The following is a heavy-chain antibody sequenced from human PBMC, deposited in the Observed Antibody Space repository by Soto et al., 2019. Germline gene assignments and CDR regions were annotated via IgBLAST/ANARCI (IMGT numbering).Heavy chain of an antibody. CDR2: VSYDGSNK. CDR1: GFTFSSYG. D-gene: IGHD6-19*01. CDR3: AKVLTSGWTTDEFDI. Sequence: QVQLVESGGGVVQPGRSLRLSCATSGFTFSSYGIHWVRQAPGKGLEWVAVVSYDGSNKYYADTVKGRFTISRDNSKNTLDPQMNSLRAEDTAVYYCAKVLTSGWTTDEFDIWGQGTMVTVSA. J-gene: IGHJ3*02. V-gene: IGHV3-30*18.